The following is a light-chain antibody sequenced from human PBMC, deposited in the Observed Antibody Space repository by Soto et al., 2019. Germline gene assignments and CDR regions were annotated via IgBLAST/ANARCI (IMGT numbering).Light chain of an antibody. J-gene: IGLJ3*02. CDR1: SSNIGPTYD. CDR2: ANT. CDR3: CSYAGTTTWV. Sequence: QSVLTQPPSVSGAPGQRVTISCTGSSSNIGPTYDVHWYQQLPGTAPKLLIYANTNRPSGVPDRFSGSKSGTSASLAITGLQAEDEADYYCCSYAGTTTWVFGGGTKLTVL. V-gene: IGLV1-40*01.